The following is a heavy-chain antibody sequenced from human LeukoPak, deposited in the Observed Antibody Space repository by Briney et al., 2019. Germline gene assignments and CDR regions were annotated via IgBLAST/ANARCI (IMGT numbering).Heavy chain of an antibody. CDR1: GFTVSSNY. D-gene: IGHD3-22*01. Sequence: GSLRLSCAASGFTVSSNYMSWVRQPPGKGLEWIGSIYYSGSTYYNPSLKSRVTISVDTSKNQFSLKLSSVTAADTAVYYCASGRRYYDSSGYYPSTEYFQHWGQGTLVTVSS. CDR2: IYYSGST. V-gene: IGHV4-39*07. J-gene: IGHJ1*01. CDR3: ASGRRYYDSSGYYPSTEYFQH.